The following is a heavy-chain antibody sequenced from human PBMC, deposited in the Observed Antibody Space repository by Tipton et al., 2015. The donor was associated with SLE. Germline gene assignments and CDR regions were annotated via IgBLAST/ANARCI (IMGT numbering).Heavy chain of an antibody. J-gene: IGHJ5*02. CDR2: IRYDGSNK. Sequence: SLRLSCAASGFTFSSYGMHWVRQAPGKGLEWVAFIRYDGSNKYYADSVKGRFTISRDNSKNTLYLQMNSLRAEDTAVYYCAKGVGVGGRWFDPWGQGTLVTVSS. D-gene: IGHD2-15*01. CDR1: GFTFSSYG. V-gene: IGHV3-30*02. CDR3: AKGVGVGGRWFDP.